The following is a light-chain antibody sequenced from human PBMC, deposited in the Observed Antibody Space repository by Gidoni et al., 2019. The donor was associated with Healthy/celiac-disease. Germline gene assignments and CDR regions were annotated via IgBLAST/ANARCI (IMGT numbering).Light chain of an antibody. Sequence: QSALTQPAPASGSPGQSITIPCTGTSSDVGGYNDVSWYQQHPGKAPKLMIYEVSNRPSGVSNRFSGSKSGNTASLTISGLQAEDEADYYCSSYTSSSPYVFGTGTKVTVL. J-gene: IGLJ1*01. CDR2: EVS. CDR1: SSDVGGYND. V-gene: IGLV2-14*01. CDR3: SSYTSSSPYV.